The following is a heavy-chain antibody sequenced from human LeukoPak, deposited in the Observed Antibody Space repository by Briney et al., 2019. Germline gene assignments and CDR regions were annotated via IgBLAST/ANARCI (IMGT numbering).Heavy chain of an antibody. CDR3: ANKGGPGSFDP. J-gene: IGHJ5*02. CDR2: INSDGSSR. Sequence: GVSLRFSCAASGFTCSSIWRQWVRQAPGRGMVWVSRINSDGSSRSYAGSVNGPFTISRDNAKNTLYLHMNRLRAEDTAVYYCANKGGPGSFDPWGQGPLVTVSS. CDR1: GFTCSSIW. D-gene: IGHD3-16*01. V-gene: IGHV3-74*01.